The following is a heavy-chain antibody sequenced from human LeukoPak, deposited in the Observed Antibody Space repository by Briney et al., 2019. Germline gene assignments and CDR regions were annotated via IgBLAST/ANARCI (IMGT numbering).Heavy chain of an antibody. Sequence: GGSLRLSCAASGFTFSSYEMNWVRQAPGKGLEWVSSISRSSSYIYYADSVKGRFTISRDNAKNSLYLQMNSLRAEDTAVYYCARAGYNWNYRYFDYWGQGTLVTVSS. CDR1: GFTFSSYE. J-gene: IGHJ4*02. CDR3: ARAGYNWNYRYFDY. V-gene: IGHV3-21*01. D-gene: IGHD1-7*01. CDR2: ISRSSSYI.